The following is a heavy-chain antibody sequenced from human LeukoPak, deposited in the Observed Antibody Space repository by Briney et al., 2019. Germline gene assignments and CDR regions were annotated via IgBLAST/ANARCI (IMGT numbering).Heavy chain of an antibody. CDR2: IYTSGST. CDR3: ARDRGTWNDDGFDY. CDR1: GGSISSYY. J-gene: IGHJ4*02. D-gene: IGHD1-1*01. V-gene: IGHV4-4*07. Sequence: SETLSLTCTVSGGSISSYYWSWLRQPAGKGLEWIGRIYTSGSTTYNPSLKSRVTMSVDTSKNQFSLKLSSVTAADTAVYYCARDRGTWNDDGFDYWGQGTLVTVSS.